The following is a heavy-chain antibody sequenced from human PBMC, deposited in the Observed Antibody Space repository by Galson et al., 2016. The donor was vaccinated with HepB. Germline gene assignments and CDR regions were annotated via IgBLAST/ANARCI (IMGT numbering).Heavy chain of an antibody. CDR2: IKSKTDGGTT. D-gene: IGHD2-15*01. CDR1: GFTFSNAW. J-gene: IGHJ3*02. V-gene: IGHV3-15*01. CDR3: TTSRRPRYCTAGSCYGVGAFDI. Sequence: SLRLSCAASGFTFSNAWMSWVRQAPGKGLEWVGRIKSKTDGGTTDYAAPVKGRSTISRDDSKNTLYLQMNSLKTEDTAVYYCTTSRRPRYCTAGSCYGVGAFDIWGQGTMVTVSS.